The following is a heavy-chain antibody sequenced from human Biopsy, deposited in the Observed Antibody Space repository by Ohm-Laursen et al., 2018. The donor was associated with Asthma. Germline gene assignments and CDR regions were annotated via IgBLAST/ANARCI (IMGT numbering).Heavy chain of an antibody. D-gene: IGHD2-2*01. CDR3: ARKAGSCISRTCYSLDF. V-gene: IGHV1-69*13. J-gene: IGHJ4*02. CDR1: GGTFNTYV. Sequence: SVKVSCKPLGGTFNTYVIGWVRQAPRQGLEWMGGINSVFGTTTYPQKFQDRVTITADDSTGTVYMELSSLRSEDTAVYYCARKAGSCISRTCYSLDFWGQGTLVTASS. CDR2: INSVFGTT.